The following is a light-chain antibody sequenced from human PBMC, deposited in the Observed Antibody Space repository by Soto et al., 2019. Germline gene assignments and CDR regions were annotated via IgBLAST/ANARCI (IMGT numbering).Light chain of an antibody. J-gene: IGKJ5*01. CDR3: QKSYSTPIT. CDR1: QSISSY. CDR2: AAS. Sequence: DIQMTQSPSSLSASVGDRVTITCRASQSISSYLNWYQQKPGKAPKLLIYAASSLQSGVPSRFSGSGSGTDFTLTISSLQPEDFATCYCQKSYSTPITFGQGTRLEIK. V-gene: IGKV1-39*01.